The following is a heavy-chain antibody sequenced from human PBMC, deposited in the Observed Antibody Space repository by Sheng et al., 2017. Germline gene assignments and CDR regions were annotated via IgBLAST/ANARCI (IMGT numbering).Heavy chain of an antibody. CDR2: IIPIFGTA. J-gene: IGHJ6*03. CDR3: ARCKGTANSYGSGSYYPSYWYYYMDV. CDR1: GGTFSSYA. D-gene: IGHD3-10*01. Sequence: QVQLVQSGAEVKKPGSSVKVSCKASGGTFSSYAISWVRQAPGQGLEWMGGIIPIFGTANYAQKFQGRVTITTDESTSTAYMELSSLRSEDTAVYYCARCKGTANSYGSGSYYPSYWYYYMDVWAKGPRSPSP. V-gene: IGHV1-69*05.